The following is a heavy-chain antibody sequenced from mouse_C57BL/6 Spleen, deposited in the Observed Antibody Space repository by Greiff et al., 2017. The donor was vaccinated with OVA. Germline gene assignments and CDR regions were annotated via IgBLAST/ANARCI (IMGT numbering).Heavy chain of an antibody. V-gene: IGHV1-64*01. CDR1: GYTFTSYW. J-gene: IGHJ4*01. D-gene: IGHD1-1*01. Sequence: QVQLQQSGAELVKPGASVKLSCKASGYTFTSYWMHWVKQRPGQGLEWIGMIHPNSGSTNYNEKFKSKATLTVDKSSSTAYMQLSSLTSEDSAVYYCAIITTGAMDYWGQGTSVTVSS. CDR2: IHPNSGST. CDR3: AIITTGAMDY.